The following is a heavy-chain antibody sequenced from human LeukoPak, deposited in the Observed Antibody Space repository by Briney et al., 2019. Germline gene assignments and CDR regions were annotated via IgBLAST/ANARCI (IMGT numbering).Heavy chain of an antibody. Sequence: SETLSLTCAVSGGSISSSNWWSWVRQPPGKGLEWIGEIYHRGSTNYNPSLKSRVIISVDKSKNQFSLKLSSVTAADTAVYYCARLLVGDAFDIWGQGTMVTVSS. CDR2: IYHRGST. CDR1: GGSISSSNW. V-gene: IGHV4-4*02. CDR3: ARLLVGDAFDI. D-gene: IGHD2-2*01. J-gene: IGHJ3*02.